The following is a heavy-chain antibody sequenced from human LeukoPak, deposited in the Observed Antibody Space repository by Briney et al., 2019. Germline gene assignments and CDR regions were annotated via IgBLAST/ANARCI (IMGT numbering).Heavy chain of an antibody. V-gene: IGHV3-23*01. CDR2: ISGSGGST. CDR1: GFTFSSYA. J-gene: IGHJ4*02. D-gene: IGHD3-10*01. Sequence: GGSLRLSCAASGFTFSSYAMSWVRQAPGMGLEWVSAISGSGGSTYYADSVKGRFTISRDNSKNTLYLQMNSLRAEDTAVYYCAKSHGRLWFPTAHYYFDYWGQGTLVTVSS. CDR3: AKSHGRLWFPTAHYYFDY.